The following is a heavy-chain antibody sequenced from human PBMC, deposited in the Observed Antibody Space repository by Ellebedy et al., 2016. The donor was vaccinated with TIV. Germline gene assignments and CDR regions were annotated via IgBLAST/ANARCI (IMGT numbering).Heavy chain of an antibody. V-gene: IGHV4-59*01. CDR3: ARDRFWGNLRYKGNWLDP. Sequence: SETLSLTCTVSGGSISDSSWSWIRQAPGKGLEWIAYIHYSGSIDYSPSLKSRLTVSRDTSKNEVSLSVTSVTAADTAVYYCARDRFWGNLRYKGNWLDPWGQGTLVTVS. CDR2: IHYSGSI. J-gene: IGHJ5*02. D-gene: IGHD1-1*01. CDR1: GGSISDSS.